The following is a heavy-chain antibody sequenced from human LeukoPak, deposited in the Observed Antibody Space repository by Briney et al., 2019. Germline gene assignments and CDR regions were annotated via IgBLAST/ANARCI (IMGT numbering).Heavy chain of an antibody. CDR3: ARGDYGGSNWFDP. J-gene: IGHJ5*02. Sequence: SSVKVPCKASGGTFSSYAISWVRQAPGKGLDWMGRIIPILGIANYAQKFQGRVTITADKSTSTGYMELSSLRSEDAAVYYCARGDYGGSNWFDPWGQGTLVTVSS. CDR1: GGTFSSYA. CDR2: IIPILGIA. D-gene: IGHD4-23*01. V-gene: IGHV1-69*04.